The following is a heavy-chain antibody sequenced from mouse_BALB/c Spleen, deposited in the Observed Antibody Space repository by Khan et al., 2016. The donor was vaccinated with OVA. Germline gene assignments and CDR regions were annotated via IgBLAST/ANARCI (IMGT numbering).Heavy chain of an antibody. D-gene: IGHD2-1*01. CDR3: ATLYGNLFAY. J-gene: IGHJ3*01. CDR1: GFNIKDTY. CDR2: IDPPNDDS. Sequence: VQLKESGAELVKPGASVKLSCSASGFNIKDTYIHWVKQRPEQGLEWIGRIDPPNDDSKYGSKFQDKATLTADTSSNTVYLQLSSLTSEDTAVYYCATLYGNLFAYWGQGTLVSVSA. V-gene: IGHV14-3*02.